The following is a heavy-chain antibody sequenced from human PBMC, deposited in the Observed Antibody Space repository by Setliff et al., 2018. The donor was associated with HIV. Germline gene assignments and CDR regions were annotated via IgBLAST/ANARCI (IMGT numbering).Heavy chain of an antibody. J-gene: IGHJ3*02. CDR2: IIPIYGTT. V-gene: IGHV1-69*13. Sequence: ASVKVSCKASGGTFSSGNAISWVRQVPGQGLEWMGGIIPIYGTTNYAQKFQGRVTITADESTTTAYMELYSLISEDTAVYYCAREVGSKMETDTGSFKIWGQGTTVTVSS. D-gene: IGHD1-1*01. CDR3: AREVGSKMETDTGSFKI. CDR1: GGTFSSGNA.